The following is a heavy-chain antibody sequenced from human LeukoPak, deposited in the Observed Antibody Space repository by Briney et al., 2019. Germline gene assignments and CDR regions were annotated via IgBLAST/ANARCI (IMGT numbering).Heavy chain of an antibody. Sequence: GGSLRLSCAASGFTFSRFNLHWVRQAPGKGLEWVANIKQDGSEKYYVDSVKGRFTISRDNAKNSLYLRMNSLRAEDTAVYYCARHIAERWGHFDYWGQGTLVTVSS. J-gene: IGHJ4*02. CDR3: ARHIAERWGHFDY. CDR1: GFTFSRFN. V-gene: IGHV3-7*03. CDR2: IKQDGSEK. D-gene: IGHD6-13*01.